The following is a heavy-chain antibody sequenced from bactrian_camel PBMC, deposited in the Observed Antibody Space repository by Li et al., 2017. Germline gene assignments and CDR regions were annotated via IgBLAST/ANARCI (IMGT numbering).Heavy chain of an antibody. CDR3: ATWPLRMSVAGTPEGPCSVIRGTDGTCRNIDARSFGF. CDR1: RVTYVRAC. V-gene: IGHV3S1*01. J-gene: IGHJ6*01. Sequence: HVQLVESGGGSVQAGGSLRLSCTPSRVTYVRACMGWFRQSPGGEREGVASIYIGGGTTWYADSVQGRFTISQDVGKNTVHMQMNNLKSVDTAMYYCATWPLRMSVAGTPEGPCSVIRGTDGTCRNIDARSFGFWGQGTQVT. CDR2: IYIGGGTT. D-gene: IGHD5*01.